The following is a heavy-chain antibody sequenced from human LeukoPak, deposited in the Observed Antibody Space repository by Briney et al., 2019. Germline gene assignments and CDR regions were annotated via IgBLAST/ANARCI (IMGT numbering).Heavy chain of an antibody. J-gene: IGHJ3*02. D-gene: IGHD4-17*01. CDR3: VRWGTTVTTNFPAFDI. V-gene: IGHV3-74*01. Sequence: PGGSLRLSCAASGFMFSSYWMHWVRQLPGKGLVWVSRINIDGSTTTYADSVKGRFTISRDNAKNTLYLQMNSLRAEDTAVYYCVRWGTTVTTNFPAFDIWGQGTVVTVSS. CDR2: INIDGSTT. CDR1: GFMFSSYW.